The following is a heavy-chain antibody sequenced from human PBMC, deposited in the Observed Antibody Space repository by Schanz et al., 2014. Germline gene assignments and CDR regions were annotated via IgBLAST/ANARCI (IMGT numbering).Heavy chain of an antibody. CDR1: GFPFSSHG. V-gene: IGHV3-30*03. CDR3: TRDRGALINHNDALDL. D-gene: IGHD3-16*01. J-gene: IGHJ3*01. Sequence: QVQLVESGGGVVQPGRSLKLSCAASGFPFSSHGMHWVRQAPAKGLEWVAVVGDTGTTKFYADSVKGRLTVSRDNSENTVYLEFHSLRSEDTALYYCTRDRGALINHNDALDLWGQGTMVSVSS. CDR2: VGDTGTTK.